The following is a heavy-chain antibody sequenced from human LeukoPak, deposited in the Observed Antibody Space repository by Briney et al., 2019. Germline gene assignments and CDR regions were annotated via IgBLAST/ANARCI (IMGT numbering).Heavy chain of an antibody. Sequence: GGSLRLSCAASGFTFSSYSMNWVRQAPGKGLEWVSSISSSSSYTYYADSVKGRFTISRDNAKNSLYLQMNSLRAEDTAVYYCARGCLEYYYDSSGYYYGDDAFDIWGQGTMVTVSS. V-gene: IGHV3-21*01. CDR1: GFTFSSYS. CDR2: ISSSSSYT. D-gene: IGHD3-22*01. CDR3: ARGCLEYYYDSSGYYYGDDAFDI. J-gene: IGHJ3*02.